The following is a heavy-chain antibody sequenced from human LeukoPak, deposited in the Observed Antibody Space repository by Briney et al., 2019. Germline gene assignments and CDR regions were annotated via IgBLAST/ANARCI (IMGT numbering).Heavy chain of an antibody. Sequence: PGGSLRLSCAASGFSFSSYSINWVRQAPGRGLEWVSYISGDGNAKHYTDSVKGRFTISRYNAKNALYLQMNSLRAEDTAVYFCARDYVYAFDYWGQGTLVTVSS. D-gene: IGHD2/OR15-2a*01. CDR3: ARDYVYAFDY. CDR1: GFSFSSYS. J-gene: IGHJ4*02. CDR2: ISGDGNAK. V-gene: IGHV3-48*01.